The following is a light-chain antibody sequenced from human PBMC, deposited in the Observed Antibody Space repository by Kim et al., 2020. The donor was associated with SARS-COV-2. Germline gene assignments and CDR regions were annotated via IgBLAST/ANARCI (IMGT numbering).Light chain of an antibody. CDR1: SLRRYY. V-gene: IGLV3-19*01. Sequence: SSELTQDPAVSVALGQTVRITCQGDSLRRYYASWYQQKPGQAPTLVIYSTNIRPSGIPDRFSGSSPGNTASLTITGAQAEDEGDYYCTSRDTSGNKMLFGGGTKLTVL. J-gene: IGLJ2*01. CDR3: TSRDTSGNKML. CDR2: STN.